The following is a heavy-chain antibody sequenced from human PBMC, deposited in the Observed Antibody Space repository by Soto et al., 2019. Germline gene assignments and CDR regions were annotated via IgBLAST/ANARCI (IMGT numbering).Heavy chain of an antibody. CDR1: GFTFSSYA. D-gene: IGHD3-22*01. J-gene: IGHJ4*02. CDR2: ISGSGGST. V-gene: IGHV3-23*01. CDR3: ANLAPFYYDSRGFLDY. Sequence: GGSLRLSCAASGFTFSSYAMSWVRQAPGKGLEWVSGISGSGGSTFSADSVKGRFTTSRDNSKNTLYLQMNSLRAEDTAVYYCANLAPFYYDSRGFLDYWGQGTLVTVSS.